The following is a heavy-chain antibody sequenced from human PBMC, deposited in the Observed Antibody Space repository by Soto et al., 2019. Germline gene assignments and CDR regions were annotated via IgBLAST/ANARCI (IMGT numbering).Heavy chain of an antibody. CDR2: IYYSGDI. Sequence: PSETLSLTCTVYGTSISSSSYYWGWIRQPPGKGLEWVGSIYYSGDIMYNPSLQGRLTLFVDTSKNQFSLKLSSVTAADAAVYYCVRHAQWIIRAYWGQGSLVTVSS. D-gene: IGHD5-12*01. CDR1: GTSISSSSYY. CDR3: VRHAQWIIRAY. J-gene: IGHJ4*02. V-gene: IGHV4-39*01.